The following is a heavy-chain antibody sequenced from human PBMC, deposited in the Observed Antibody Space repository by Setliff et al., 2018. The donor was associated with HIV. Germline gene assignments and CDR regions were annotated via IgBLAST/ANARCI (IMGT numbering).Heavy chain of an antibody. D-gene: IGHD2-2*01. CDR3: ARGTTPLGWFDP. J-gene: IGHJ5*02. CDR1: GGTFSSYA. Sequence: VKVSCKASGGTFSSYAISWVRQAPGQGLEWMGGIIPILGIANYAQKLQGRVTMTTDTSTSTAYMELRSLRSDDTAVYYCARGTTPLGWFDPWGQGTLVTVSS. V-gene: IGHV1-69*10. CDR2: IIPILGIA.